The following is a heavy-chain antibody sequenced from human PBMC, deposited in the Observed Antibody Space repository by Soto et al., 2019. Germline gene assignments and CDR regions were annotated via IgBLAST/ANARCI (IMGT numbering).Heavy chain of an antibody. Sequence: SETLSLTCTVSGGSITSGDYYWSWIRQPPGKGLEWIGYIYYSGSTYYNPSLKSRITMSADTSKNQFSLKLSSVTAADTAVYYCARAFGSTMPSLFWGQGTLVTVSS. CDR1: GGSITSGDYY. V-gene: IGHV4-30-4*02. D-gene: IGHD2-2*01. J-gene: IGHJ4*02. CDR3: ARAFGSTMPSLF. CDR2: IYYSGST.